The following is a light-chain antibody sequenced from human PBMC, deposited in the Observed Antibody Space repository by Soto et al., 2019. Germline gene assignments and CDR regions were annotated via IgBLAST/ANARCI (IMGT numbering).Light chain of an antibody. CDR2: DAS. V-gene: IGKV3-11*01. CDR1: QSVVNY. Sequence: EIVLTQSPATLSLSPGERATLSCRASQSVVNYLAWYEQKPGQAPRLRIYDASNRAAGIPARFSGSGSGTDFTLTISSLEPEDFAVYYCQQRNFWPITFGQGTRLETK. CDR3: QQRNFWPIT. J-gene: IGKJ5*01.